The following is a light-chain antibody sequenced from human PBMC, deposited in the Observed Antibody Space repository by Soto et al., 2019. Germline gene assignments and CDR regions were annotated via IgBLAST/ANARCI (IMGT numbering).Light chain of an antibody. CDR1: QSVSSN. V-gene: IGKV3-15*01. Sequence: EIVMTQSPATLSVSPGERATLSCRASQSVSSNLAWYQQKPGQAPRLLLYGASARATAIPARFSGSGSGTEFTLTISSLQSEDFAVYYCQQYNYVPIMYTFGQGTKLEIK. CDR2: GAS. J-gene: IGKJ2*01. CDR3: QQYNYVPIMYT.